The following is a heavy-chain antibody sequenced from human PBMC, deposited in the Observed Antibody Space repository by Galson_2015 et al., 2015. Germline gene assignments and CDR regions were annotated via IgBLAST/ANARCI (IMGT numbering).Heavy chain of an antibody. D-gene: IGHD1-26*01. J-gene: IGHJ3*02. CDR1: GYAFTSYY. Sequence: SVKVSCKASGYAFTSYYMYWVRQAPGQGLEWMGIINPNTGSTSYAQKFQGRVTMTRDTATSTVYMELSSLRSEDTAVYFCATRGDAFDIWGQGTMVTVSP. CDR2: INPNTGST. V-gene: IGHV1-46*01. CDR3: ATRGDAFDI.